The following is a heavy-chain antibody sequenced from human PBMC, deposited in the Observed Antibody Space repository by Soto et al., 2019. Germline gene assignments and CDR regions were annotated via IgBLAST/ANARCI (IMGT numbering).Heavy chain of an antibody. J-gene: IGHJ6*02. D-gene: IGHD6-19*01. Sequence: QVQLVQSGAEVKKPGASVKVSCKASGYTFTSYTISWVRQAPGQGLEWMGSISADNGNTDYAQKFQGRVTMTTDTSTSTAYMELRSLRSDDTAVYYCARLAGGTSGWYYYYGMDVWGQGATVTVSS. CDR2: ISADNGNT. CDR1: GYTFTSYT. CDR3: ARLAGGTSGWYYYYGMDV. V-gene: IGHV1-18*04.